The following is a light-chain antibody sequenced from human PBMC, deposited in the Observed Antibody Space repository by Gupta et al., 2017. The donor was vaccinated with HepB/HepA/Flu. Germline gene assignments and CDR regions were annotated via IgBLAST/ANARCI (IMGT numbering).Light chain of an antibody. Sequence: QSLLPPPPSASVPPGPRVTISCSGSSSNIGSNSVNWYRQRPGTAPKLLIYNNNQRPSGVPDRFSGSKSGTAASLAISGLQAEDEADYYCATWDDSPGSGVFGGGTKLTVL. CDR3: ATWDDSPGSGV. CDR1: SSNIGSNS. V-gene: IGLV1-44*01. CDR2: NNN. J-gene: IGLJ2*01.